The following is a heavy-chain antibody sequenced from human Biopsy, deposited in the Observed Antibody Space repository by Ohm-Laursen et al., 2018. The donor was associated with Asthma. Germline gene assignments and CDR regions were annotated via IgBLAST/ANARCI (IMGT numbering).Heavy chain of an antibody. D-gene: IGHD6-19*01. Sequence: SLRLSCAAFGFTFSSYAMHWVRQAPGKGLEWVAVISYDGSNKYYADSVKGRFTISRDNSKNTLYLQMNSLRAEDTAVYYCAREGIAVAHFNYWGQGTLVTVSS. V-gene: IGHV3-30-3*01. CDR2: ISYDGSNK. CDR1: GFTFSSYA. CDR3: AREGIAVAHFNY. J-gene: IGHJ4*02.